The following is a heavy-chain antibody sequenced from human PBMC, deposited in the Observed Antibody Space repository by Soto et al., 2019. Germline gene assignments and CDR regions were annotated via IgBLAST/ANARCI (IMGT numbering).Heavy chain of an antibody. CDR3: ARTPQDDYDRNWFDP. Sequence: SETLSLTCTVSGGSISSGDYYWSWIRQPPGKGLEWIGYIYYSGSTYYNPSLKSRVTISVDTSKNQFSLKLSSVTAADTAVYYCARTPQDDYDRNWFDPWGQGTLVTVSS. D-gene: IGHD4-17*01. CDR1: GGSISSGDYY. J-gene: IGHJ5*02. CDR2: IYYSGST. V-gene: IGHV4-30-4*01.